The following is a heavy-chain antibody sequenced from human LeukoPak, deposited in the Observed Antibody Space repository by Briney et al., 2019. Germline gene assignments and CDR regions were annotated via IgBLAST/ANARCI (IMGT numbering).Heavy chain of an antibody. D-gene: IGHD3-3*01. CDR2: ISGSGGST. CDR3: AKGLRFLEWTRYYYMDV. Sequence: PGGSLRLSCAASRFTFSDYAMTWVRQAPDKGLDWVSAISGSGGSTYYADSVKGRFTISRDNSKNTLYLQMNSLRAEDTAVYYCAKGLRFLEWTRYYYMDVWGKGTTVTVSS. V-gene: IGHV3-23*01. J-gene: IGHJ6*03. CDR1: RFTFSDYA.